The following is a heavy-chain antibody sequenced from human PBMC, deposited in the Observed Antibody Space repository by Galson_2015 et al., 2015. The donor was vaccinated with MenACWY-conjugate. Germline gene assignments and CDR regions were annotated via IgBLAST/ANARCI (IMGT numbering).Heavy chain of an antibody. V-gene: IGHV3-23*01. CDR3: AKEFMVATGKQQERGYFQH. Sequence: LRLSCAASGFTFNKYALSWVRQAPGKGLEWVSAISAAGRGTYYADSVKGRLTISRGNSENTMYLQMNSLRAEDTAVYYCAKEFMVATGKQQERGYFQHWGPGTLVTVSS. CDR1: GFTFNKYA. CDR2: ISAAGRGT. J-gene: IGHJ1*01. D-gene: IGHD1-1*01.